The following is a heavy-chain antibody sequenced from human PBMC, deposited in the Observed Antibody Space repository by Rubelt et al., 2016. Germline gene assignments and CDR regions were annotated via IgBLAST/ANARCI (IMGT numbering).Heavy chain of an antibody. CDR3: ARANHGDYEDY. CDR2: IDAGNGDT. D-gene: IGHD4-17*01. Sequence: QVQLVQSGAEVKKPGASVKVSCKASGYTFTNYGMHWVRQAPGQRLEWMGWIDAGNGDTEYSQKLKDRVSITRDASANTAYMELSSLRSEDTAVDYCARANHGDYEDYWGQGTLVTVSS. J-gene: IGHJ4*02. CDR1: GYTFTNYG. V-gene: IGHV1-3*01.